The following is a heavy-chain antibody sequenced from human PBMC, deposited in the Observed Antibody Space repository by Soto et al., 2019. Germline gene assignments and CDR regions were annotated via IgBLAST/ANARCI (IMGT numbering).Heavy chain of an antibody. CDR1: GGSISSGGYY. J-gene: IGHJ6*02. CDR3: ARTTVTNYYYYFYGMDV. D-gene: IGHD4-17*01. CDR2: IYYSGST. Sequence: PSETLSLTCTVSGGSISSGGYYWSWIRQHPGKGLEWIGYIYYSGSTYYNPSLKSRVTISVDTSKNQFSLKLSSVTAADTAVYYYARTTVTNYYYYFYGMDVWGQGTTDTVSS. V-gene: IGHV4-31*03.